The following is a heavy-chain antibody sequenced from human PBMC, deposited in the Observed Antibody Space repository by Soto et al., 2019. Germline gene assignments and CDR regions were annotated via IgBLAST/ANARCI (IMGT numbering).Heavy chain of an antibody. CDR3: ARGGYDILTGYYLLSSPFDY. CDR2: INHSGST. V-gene: IGHV4-34*01. D-gene: IGHD3-9*01. CDR1: GGSFSGYY. J-gene: IGHJ4*02. Sequence: SETLSLTCAVYGGSFSGYYWSWIRQPPGKGLEWIGEINHSGSTNYNPSLKSRVTISVDTSKNQFSLKLSSVTAADTAVYYCARGGYDILTGYYLLSSPFDYWGQGTLVT.